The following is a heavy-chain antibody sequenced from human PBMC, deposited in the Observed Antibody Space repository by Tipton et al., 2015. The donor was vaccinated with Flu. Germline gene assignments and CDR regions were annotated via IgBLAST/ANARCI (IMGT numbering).Heavy chain of an antibody. V-gene: IGHV3-11*01. CDR1: GFTFSDYY. J-gene: IGHJ4*02. CDR2: ISSSGGLI. D-gene: IGHD2-21*02. Sequence: SLRLSCAVSGFTFSDYYMNWVRQAPGKGLEWLSFISSSGGLIYYADSVKGRFTVSRDNAKNSLYLQMNSLRADDTAVYYCARDRTSYCGGGCYSTYDYWGQGTLVPVSS. CDR3: ARDRTSYCGGGCYSTYDY.